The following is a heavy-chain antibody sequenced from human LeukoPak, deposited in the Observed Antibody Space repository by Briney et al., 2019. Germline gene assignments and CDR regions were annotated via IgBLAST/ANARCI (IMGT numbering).Heavy chain of an antibody. CDR1: GGSIRSSSYW. Sequence: SETLSLTCTVSGGSIRSSSYWWGWIRQSPGKGLEWIGSMYYTGSTYYNPSLKSRVTISVDTSKNQFSLYLDSVTAADTAVYYCARALATIGGHDYWGQGTLVTVSS. J-gene: IGHJ4*02. CDR3: ARALATIGGHDY. D-gene: IGHD5-12*01. CDR2: MYYTGST. V-gene: IGHV4-39*07.